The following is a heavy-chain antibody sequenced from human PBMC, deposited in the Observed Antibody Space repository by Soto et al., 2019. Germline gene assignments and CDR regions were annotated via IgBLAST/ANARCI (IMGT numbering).Heavy chain of an antibody. V-gene: IGHV4-34*01. CDR3: ARAGTHIVVVTAIRAANWFDP. CDR1: GGSFSGYY. D-gene: IGHD2-21*02. CDR2: INHSGST. Sequence: QVQLQQWGAGLLKPSETLSLTCAVYGGSFSGYYWSWIRQPPGKGLEWIGEINHSGSTNYNPSLNSRVTIPVDTSKNQFALKLSSVTAADTAVYYCARAGTHIVVVTAIRAANWFDPWGQGTLVTVSS. J-gene: IGHJ5*02.